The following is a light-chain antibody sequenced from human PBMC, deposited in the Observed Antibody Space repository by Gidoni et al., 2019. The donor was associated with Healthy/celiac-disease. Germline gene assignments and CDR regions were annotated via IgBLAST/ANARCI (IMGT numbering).Light chain of an antibody. V-gene: IGKV3-15*01. CDR2: GAS. CDR1: QSVSSN. J-gene: IGKJ4*01. CDR3: QQYNNWPLT. Sequence: EIVMMQSPATLSVSPGERATLSCRASQSVSSNLAWYQQKPGQAPRLLIYGASTRATGIPARFSGSGSGTEFTLTISSLQSEDFAVYYCQQYNNWPLTFGGXTKVEIK.